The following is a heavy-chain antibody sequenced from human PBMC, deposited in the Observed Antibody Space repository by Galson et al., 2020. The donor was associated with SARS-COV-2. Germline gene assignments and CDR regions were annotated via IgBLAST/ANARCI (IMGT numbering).Heavy chain of an antibody. D-gene: IGHD3-16*01. CDR2: IRNKANGHIT. J-gene: IGHJ4*02. CDR1: GFIFSDHH. V-gene: IGHV3-72*01. Sequence: GESLKISCAASGFIFSDHHMDWVRQAPGKGLEWLGRIRNKANGHITEYAASVKGRFTVSRDDSKDSLFLQMNSLKTEDTAVYYCARAFSWGFLDYWGQGTLVTVSS. CDR3: ARAFSWGFLDY.